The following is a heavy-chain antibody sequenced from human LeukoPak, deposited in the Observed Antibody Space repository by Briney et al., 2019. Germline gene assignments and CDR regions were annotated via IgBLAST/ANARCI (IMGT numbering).Heavy chain of an antibody. V-gene: IGHV3-21*01. D-gene: IGHD3-3*01. CDR2: ISSSSSYI. Sequence: GGSLRLSCAASGFTFSSYSMNWVRQAPGKGLEWVSSISSSSSYIYYADSVKGRFTISRDNSKNTLYLQMNSLRAEDTAVYYCAKEGTYDFWSGYIDYWGQGTLVTVSS. J-gene: IGHJ4*02. CDR1: GFTFSSYS. CDR3: AKEGTYDFWSGYIDY.